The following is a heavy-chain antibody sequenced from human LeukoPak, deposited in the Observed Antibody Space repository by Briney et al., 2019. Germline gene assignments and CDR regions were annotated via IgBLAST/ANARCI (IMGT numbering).Heavy chain of an antibody. D-gene: IGHD3-10*01. V-gene: IGHV1-18*01. CDR1: GYTFTSYG. Sequence: ASVKVSCKASGYTFTSYGISWVRQAPGQGLEWMGWISGYNGKTNYAQKLQGRATMTTDTSTSTAYMELRSLRSDDTAVYYCARDYRDVLLWFGELSKWGQGTLVTVSS. CDR2: ISGYNGKT. J-gene: IGHJ4*02. CDR3: ARDYRDVLLWFGELSK.